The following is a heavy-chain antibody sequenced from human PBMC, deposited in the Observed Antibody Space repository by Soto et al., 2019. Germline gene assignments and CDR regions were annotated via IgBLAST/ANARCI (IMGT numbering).Heavy chain of an antibody. V-gene: IGHV1-18*01. J-gene: IGHJ6*03. CDR2: ISAYNGNT. CDR1: GYSFTNYG. D-gene: IGHD6-19*01. Sequence: QDQLVQSGVEVKKPGASVKVSCKASGYSFTNYGFTWVRQAPGQGLEGMGGISAYNGNTNYAQKFQGRVTLTTDASTSTAYLELRSLRSDDTAVYYCARDRGVAPPVAGNTHYYYYMDVWGKGTTVTVSS. CDR3: ARDRGVAPPVAGNTHYYYYMDV.